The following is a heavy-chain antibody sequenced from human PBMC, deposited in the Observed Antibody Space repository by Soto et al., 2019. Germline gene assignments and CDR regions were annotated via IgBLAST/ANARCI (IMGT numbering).Heavy chain of an antibody. CDR1: GGSMSGTTYS. V-gene: IGHV4-30-2*01. CDR3: ARGQGAAAGHSNFDY. Sequence: QLQLQESGSGLVKPSQTLSLTCAVSGGSMSGTTYSWSWIRQPPGKGLEWIGYIYDSGNTYYNPSLKSQFSISVDRSKNQFSLKLSSVTAADTAVYYCARGQGAAAGHSNFDYWGQGALVTVSS. CDR2: IYDSGNT. D-gene: IGHD6-13*01. J-gene: IGHJ4*02.